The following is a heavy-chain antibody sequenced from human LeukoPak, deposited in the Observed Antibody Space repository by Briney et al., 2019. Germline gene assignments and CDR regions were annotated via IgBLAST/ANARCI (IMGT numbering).Heavy chain of an antibody. Sequence: GGSLRLSCAASGFTFSSYAMTWVRQVPGRGPEWVANVNRDGSETYYLDPVKGRFTISKDNAKNSLYLQMNSLRAEDTALYHCARNNGMDVWGQGTTVIVSS. V-gene: IGHV3-7*03. CDR1: GFTFSSYA. J-gene: IGHJ6*02. CDR3: ARNNGMDV. CDR2: VNRDGSET.